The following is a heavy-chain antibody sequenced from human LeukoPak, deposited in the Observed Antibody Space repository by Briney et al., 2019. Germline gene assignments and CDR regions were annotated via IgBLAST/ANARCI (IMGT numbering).Heavy chain of an antibody. CDR3: ASIPLKYFYFDY. D-gene: IGHD2/OR15-2a*01. J-gene: IGHJ4*02. CDR2: IRYDGSNK. V-gene: IGHV3-30*02. CDR1: GFTFSSYG. Sequence: PGRSLRLSCAASGFTFSSYGMHWVRQAPGKGLEWVAFIRYDGSNKYYADSVKGRFTISRDNSKNTLYLQMNGLRAEDTAVYYCASIPLKYFYFDYWGQGTLVTVSS.